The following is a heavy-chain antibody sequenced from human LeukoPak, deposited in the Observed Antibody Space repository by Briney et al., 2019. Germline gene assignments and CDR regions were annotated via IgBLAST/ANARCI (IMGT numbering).Heavy chain of an antibody. V-gene: IGHV4-4*07. CDR3: ARDPTPIAAAGTGNNDAFDI. J-gene: IGHJ3*02. CDR1: GGSISSYY. CDR2: IYTSGST. D-gene: IGHD6-13*01. Sequence: KSSETLSLTCTVSGGSISSYYWSWIRQPAGKGLEWIGRIYTSGSTNYNPSLKSRVTISVDTSKNQFSLKLSSVTAADTAVYYCARDPTPIAAAGTGNNDAFDIWGQGTMVTVSS.